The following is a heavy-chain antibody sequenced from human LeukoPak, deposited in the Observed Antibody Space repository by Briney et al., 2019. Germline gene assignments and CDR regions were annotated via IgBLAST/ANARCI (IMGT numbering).Heavy chain of an antibody. CDR3: ARVGYSSGWTHRIYYYYIDV. D-gene: IGHD6-19*01. J-gene: IGHJ6*03. Sequence: SETLSLTCAVYGGSFSRYYWTWIRQPPGKGLEWIGEINHSGSANYNPSLKSRVTISVDTSKNQFSLKLSSVTAADTAVYYCARVGYSSGWTHRIYYYYIDVWGKGTTVTISS. CDR1: GGSFSRYY. V-gene: IGHV4-34*01. CDR2: INHSGSA.